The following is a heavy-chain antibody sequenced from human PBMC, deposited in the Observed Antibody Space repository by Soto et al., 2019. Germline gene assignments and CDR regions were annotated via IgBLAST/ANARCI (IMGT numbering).Heavy chain of an antibody. CDR1: GFTFSSYV. V-gene: IGHV3-30*18. J-gene: IGHJ6*02. Sequence: LRLSCAASGFTFSSYVMHWVRQAPGKGLEWVAVISYDGRNKYYADSVKGRFTISRDNSKNTLYLQMSSLRAEDTAVYYCVKDGSSGWPYYYGLDVWGQGTTVTVSS. CDR3: VKDGSSGWPYYYGLDV. CDR2: ISYDGRNK. D-gene: IGHD6-19*01.